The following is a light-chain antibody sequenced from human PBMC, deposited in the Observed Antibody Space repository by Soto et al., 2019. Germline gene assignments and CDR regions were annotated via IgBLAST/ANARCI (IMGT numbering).Light chain of an antibody. CDR1: QGITNY. CDR2: AAS. Sequence: DIQLTQSPFFLSASVGDRVTITCRASQGITNYIAWYQQKPGKAPNLLIYAASILQGGVPSRFSGGGSGTEFTLTISSLQPEDSATYYCQQLHSYPLTFGGGTKVEI. V-gene: IGKV1-9*01. J-gene: IGKJ4*01. CDR3: QQLHSYPLT.